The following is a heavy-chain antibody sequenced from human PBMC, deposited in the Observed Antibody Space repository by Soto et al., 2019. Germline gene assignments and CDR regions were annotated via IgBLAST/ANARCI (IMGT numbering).Heavy chain of an antibody. V-gene: IGHV6-1*01. CDR1: GDSVSSNSAA. Sequence: SQTLSLTFAISGDSVSSNSAAWTWIRQSPSRGLEWLGRTYYRSRWYIDYAVSVKGRLTIKPDTSKNQFSLQLNSVTPEDTAVYYCAREVAVSDFDAFDMWGQGTMVTVSS. J-gene: IGHJ3*02. CDR3: AREVAVSDFDAFDM. D-gene: IGHD6-19*01. CDR2: TYYRSRWYI.